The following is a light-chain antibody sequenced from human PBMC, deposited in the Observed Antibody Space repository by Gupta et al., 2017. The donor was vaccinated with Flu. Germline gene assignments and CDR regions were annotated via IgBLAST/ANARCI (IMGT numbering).Light chain of an antibody. CDR1: SSNIGSNN. V-gene: IGLV1-44*01. CDR3: AAWDDSLTGHYV. Sequence: QSVLAQPPSASGTPGQRVTISCSGSSSNIGSNNVNWYLQVPGTAPKLLIYANSERPSGVPARFSGSKSGTSASLAISXLXSEDEAXYSCAAWDDSLTGHYVFGSGTTVTVL. J-gene: IGLJ1*01. CDR2: ANS.